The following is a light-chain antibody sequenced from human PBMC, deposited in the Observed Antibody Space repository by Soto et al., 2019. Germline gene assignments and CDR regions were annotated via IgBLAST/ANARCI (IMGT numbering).Light chain of an antibody. CDR3: QQYNSYSLT. CDR1: QSVMSNY. Sequence: VLTQSPGSLYMSPGEIATLSCRASQSVMSNYLSWYQQKPGQPPRLLIYGASSRATGIPDRFSGSGSGTGFTLTISSLQPDDFATYYCQQYNSYSLTFGGGTKVDI. J-gene: IGKJ4*01. V-gene: IGKV3-20*01. CDR2: GAS.